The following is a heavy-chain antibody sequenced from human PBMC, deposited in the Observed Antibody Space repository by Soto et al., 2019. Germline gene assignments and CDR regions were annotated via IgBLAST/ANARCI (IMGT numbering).Heavy chain of an antibody. CDR3: ARRPEYHYGSRKYYGLDV. V-gene: IGHV5-51*01. J-gene: IGHJ6*02. CDR1: GYTFTNNW. Sequence: GESLKISCKGSGYTFTNNWVGWVRQMPGKGLEWMGIIYPGDSDTRYSPSFQGQVTISVDKSIATAYLQWSSLKASDTAMYYCARRPEYHYGSRKYYGLDVWGQGTTVTVSS. CDR2: IYPGDSDT. D-gene: IGHD3-10*01.